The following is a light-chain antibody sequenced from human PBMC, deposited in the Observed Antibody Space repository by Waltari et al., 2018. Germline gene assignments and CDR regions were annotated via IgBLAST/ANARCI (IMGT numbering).Light chain of an antibody. CDR2: STN. Sequence: QTVVTQEPSLTVSPGGTVTLTCPCNTGAVTSAYWPNWFQQRPGQAPRTLIFSTNNKYTWTLARFSGSLLGGKAALTLSGVQPEDEADYYCRLFSAGVWVFGGGPNLTVL. J-gene: IGLJ3*02. CDR1: TGAVTSAYW. V-gene: IGLV7-43*01. CDR3: RLFSAGVWV.